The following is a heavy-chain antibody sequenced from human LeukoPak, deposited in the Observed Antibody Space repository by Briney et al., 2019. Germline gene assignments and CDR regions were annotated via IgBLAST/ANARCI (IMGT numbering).Heavy chain of an antibody. Sequence: GSLRLSCAASGFTFRSHAMSWVRQAPEKGLEFVSGIYENGGTTYYADSVKGRFSISRDNSKNTLYLQMDSLRGEDTAVYYCAKDFRIGYSAHFDYWGQGALVTVSS. CDR1: GFTFRSHA. J-gene: IGHJ4*02. CDR2: IYENGGTT. CDR3: AKDFRIGYSAHFDY. D-gene: IGHD2-21*01. V-gene: IGHV3-23*01.